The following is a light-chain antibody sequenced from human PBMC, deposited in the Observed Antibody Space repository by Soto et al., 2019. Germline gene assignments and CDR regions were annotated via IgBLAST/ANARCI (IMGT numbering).Light chain of an antibody. J-gene: IGLJ2*01. CDR2: HDD. V-gene: IGLV3-1*01. CDR1: KLGENF. Sequence: SYELTQSPSVSVSPGQTASISCSGEKLGENFVCWYQQKPGQSPVVVIYHDDKRPPGIPERFSGSSSGNRATLTIAGTQALDEADYYCQAWDNNTAVFGGGTKLTVL. CDR3: QAWDNNTAV.